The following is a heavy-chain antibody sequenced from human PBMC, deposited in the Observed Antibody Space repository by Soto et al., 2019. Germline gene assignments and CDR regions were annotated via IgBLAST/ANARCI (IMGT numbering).Heavy chain of an antibody. V-gene: IGHV4-4*07. Sequence: SETLSLTCTVSGGSISSYYWSWIRQPAGKGLEWIGRIYTSGGTNYNPSLKSRVTMSVDTSKNQFSLKLSSVTAADTAVYYCASEHFLCITIFGVVIIGLGVYYYYYGMDVWGQGTTVTVSS. CDR1: GGSISSYY. D-gene: IGHD3-3*01. CDR2: IYTSGGT. CDR3: ASEHFLCITIFGVVIIGLGVYYYYYGMDV. J-gene: IGHJ6*02.